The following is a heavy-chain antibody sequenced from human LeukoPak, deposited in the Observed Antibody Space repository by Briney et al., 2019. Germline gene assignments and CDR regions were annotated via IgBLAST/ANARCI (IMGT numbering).Heavy chain of an antibody. V-gene: IGHV1-2*04. CDR2: INPNSGGT. Sequence: ASVKVSCKASGYTFTGYYMHWVRQAPGQGLEWMGWINPNSGGTNYAQKFQGWVTMTRDTSISTAYMELSRLRSDDTAVYYCARGGPDTAAGTDYWGQGTLVTVSS. CDR3: ARGGPDTAAGTDY. CDR1: GYTFTGYY. J-gene: IGHJ4*02. D-gene: IGHD6-13*01.